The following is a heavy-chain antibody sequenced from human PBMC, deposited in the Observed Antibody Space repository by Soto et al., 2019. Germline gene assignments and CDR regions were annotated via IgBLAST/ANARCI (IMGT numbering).Heavy chain of an antibody. CDR2: IWYDGSNK. Sequence: VQLVESGGGVVQPGRSLRLSCAASGFTFSSYGMHWVRQAPGKGLEWVAVIWYDGSNKYYADSVKGRFTISRDNSKNTLYLQMNSLRAEDTAVYYCARDLEDFWSGYSPPSWGQGTLVTVSS. D-gene: IGHD3-3*01. CDR1: GFTFSSYG. CDR3: ARDLEDFWSGYSPPS. J-gene: IGHJ4*02. V-gene: IGHV3-33*01.